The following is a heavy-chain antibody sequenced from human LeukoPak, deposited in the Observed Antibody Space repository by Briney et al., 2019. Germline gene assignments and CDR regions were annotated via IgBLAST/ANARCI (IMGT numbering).Heavy chain of an antibody. Sequence: PGGSLRLSCAASGFTFSSYWMHWVRQAPGKGLVWVSRINSDGSSTSYADSVKGRFTISRDNSKNTLYLQMNSLRAEDTAVYYCAKVRGDFGGATYYFDYWGQGTLVTVSS. CDR3: AKVRGDFGGATYYFDY. CDR1: GFTFSSYW. J-gene: IGHJ4*02. D-gene: IGHD1-26*01. CDR2: INSDGSST. V-gene: IGHV3-74*01.